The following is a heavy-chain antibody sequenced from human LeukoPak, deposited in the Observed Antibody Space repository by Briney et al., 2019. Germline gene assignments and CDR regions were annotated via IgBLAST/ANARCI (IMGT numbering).Heavy chain of an antibody. D-gene: IGHD3-16*02. Sequence: PSETLSLTCAVYGGSFSGYYWSWIRQPPGKGLEWIGEINHSGSTNYNPSLKSRVTISVDTSKNQFSLKLSSVTAADTAVYYCARGLYYDYVWGSYRSNWFDPWGQGTLVTVSS. J-gene: IGHJ5*02. V-gene: IGHV4-34*01. CDR1: GGSFSGYY. CDR2: INHSGST. CDR3: ARGLYYDYVWGSYRSNWFDP.